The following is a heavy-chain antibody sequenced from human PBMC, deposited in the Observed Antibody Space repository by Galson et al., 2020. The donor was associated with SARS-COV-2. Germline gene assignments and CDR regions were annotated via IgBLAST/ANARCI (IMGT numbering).Heavy chain of an antibody. CDR2: MNPNSGNT. CDR3: ATGGIGVGVVVAGTGH. Sequence: ASVKVSCKTSGYTFTSYDINWVRQATGQGLEWMGWMNPNSGNTGYAQKFQGRVTMTRNTSISTAYMELSGLRSEDTAVYYCATGGIGVGVVVAGTGHWGQGTLVTVSS. V-gene: IGHV1-8*01. D-gene: IGHD6-19*01. CDR1: GYTFTSYD. J-gene: IGHJ4*02.